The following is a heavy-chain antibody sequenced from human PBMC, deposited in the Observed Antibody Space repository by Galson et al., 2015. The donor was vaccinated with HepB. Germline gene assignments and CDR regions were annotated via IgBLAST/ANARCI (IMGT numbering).Heavy chain of an antibody. V-gene: IGHV1-69*13. Sequence: SVKVSCKASGGTFSSFAISWVRQAPGQGPEWIGGIIPIFATPKYAQNFQGRVTITADLSTSTAYMDLSSLRSEDTGVYYCARDLDNEPGYSHGYYAFDIWGQGTMVTVSS. D-gene: IGHD5-18*01. J-gene: IGHJ3*02. CDR1: GGTFSSFA. CDR3: ARDLDNEPGYSHGYYAFDI. CDR2: IIPIFATP.